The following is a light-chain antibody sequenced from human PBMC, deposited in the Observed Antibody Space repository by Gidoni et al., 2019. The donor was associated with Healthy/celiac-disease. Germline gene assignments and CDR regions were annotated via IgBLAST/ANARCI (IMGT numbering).Light chain of an antibody. CDR1: HRVSSN. Sequence: IVMPQSPATLSVSPRERATRSCRASHRVSSNLAWYQQKPGQAPRLLIYGASTRATGIPARFSGSGSGTEFTLTISSLQSEDFAVYYCQQYNNWPPRFGQGTKLEIK. CDR3: QQYNNWPPR. V-gene: IGKV3-15*01. CDR2: GAS. J-gene: IGKJ2*03.